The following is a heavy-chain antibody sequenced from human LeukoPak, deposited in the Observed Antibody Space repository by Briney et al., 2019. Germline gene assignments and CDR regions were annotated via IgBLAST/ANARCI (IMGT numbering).Heavy chain of an antibody. J-gene: IGHJ3*02. CDR2: INPSGGGT. CDR3: TREGDPWSGPTEDGFDI. D-gene: IGHD3-3*01. CDR1: GYTFTSYS. V-gene: IGHV1-46*01. Sequence: GSSVKVSCKASGYTFTSYSIHWVRQAPGQGLEWMGIINPSGGGTTYAQKFQGRVTMTRDTSTTTVYMELSSLRSEDTAMYYCTREGDPWSGPTEDGFDIWGQGTMVTVSS.